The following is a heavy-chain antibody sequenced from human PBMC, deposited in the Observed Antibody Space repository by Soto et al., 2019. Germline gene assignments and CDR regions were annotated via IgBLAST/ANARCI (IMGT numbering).Heavy chain of an antibody. D-gene: IGHD2-15*01. CDR2: INTDGSNT. V-gene: IGHV3-74*01. CDR1: GLTFNRYW. J-gene: IGHJ5*02. CDR3: AREFCSGGNCYTYYFDP. Sequence: GGSLRLSCAASGLTFNRYWMHWVRHAPGKGLVWVSHINTDGSNTNYADSVKGRFTISRDNAKSTLFLQIDSLRDEDNAVYYCAREFCSGGNCYTYYFDPWGQGIPVTVSS.